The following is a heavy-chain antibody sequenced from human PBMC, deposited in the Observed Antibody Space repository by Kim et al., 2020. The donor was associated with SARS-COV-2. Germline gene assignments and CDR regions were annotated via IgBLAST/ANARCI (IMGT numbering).Heavy chain of an antibody. CDR1: GFTFSSYG. CDR2: ISYDGSNK. D-gene: IGHD2-15*01. J-gene: IGHJ4*02. V-gene: IGHV3-30*18. CDR3: AKWDLIRLRPTSAIDY. Sequence: GGSLRLSCAASGFTFSSYGMHWVRQAPGKGLEWVAVISYDGSNKYYADSVKGRFTISRDNSKNTLYLQMNSLRAEDTAVYYCAKWDLIRLRPTSAIDYWGQGTLVTVSS.